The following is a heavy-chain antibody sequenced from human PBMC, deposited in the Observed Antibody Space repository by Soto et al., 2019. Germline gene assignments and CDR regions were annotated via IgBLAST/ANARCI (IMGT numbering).Heavy chain of an antibody. Sequence: QVQLQESGPGLVKPSGTLSLTFAVSGGSISSSNWWSWVRQPPGKGLEGIGEIYHSGSTNYHPSLRRRVTISVDKSKNQFSLRLSSVTAADTAVYYCARVDSSSPGGAHFDYWGQGTLVTVSS. D-gene: IGHD6-13*01. V-gene: IGHV4-4*02. CDR2: IYHSGST. CDR3: ARVDSSSPGGAHFDY. J-gene: IGHJ4*02. CDR1: GGSISSSNW.